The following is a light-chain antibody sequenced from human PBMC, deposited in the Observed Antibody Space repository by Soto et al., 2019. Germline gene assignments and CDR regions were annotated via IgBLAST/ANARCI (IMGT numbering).Light chain of an antibody. V-gene: IGKV3-15*01. CDR3: HQYKNCPPVP. J-gene: IGKJ4*01. CDR1: QSVSSN. CDR2: GAS. Sequence: ETVMTQSPATLSVSPGDRATLSCRASQSVSSNLAWYQQKPGQAPRLLIYGASIRATGIPARFSGSGSGTRFTLTTTSLRSEVFGFYYGHQYKNCPPVPSGGGTKVE.